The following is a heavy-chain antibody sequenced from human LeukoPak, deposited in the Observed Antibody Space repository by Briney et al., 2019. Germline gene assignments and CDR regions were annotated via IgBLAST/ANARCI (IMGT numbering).Heavy chain of an antibody. CDR2: ISSSSSTI. CDR1: GFTFSSYR. CDR3: ARYGSGWYQSFDY. J-gene: IGHJ4*02. V-gene: IGHV3-48*01. D-gene: IGHD6-19*01. Sequence: PGGSLRLSCAASGFTFSSYRMNWVRQAPGKGLEWVSYISSSSSTIYYADSVKGRFTISRDNAKNSLYLQMNSLRAEDTAVYYCARYGSGWYQSFDYWGQGTLVTVSS.